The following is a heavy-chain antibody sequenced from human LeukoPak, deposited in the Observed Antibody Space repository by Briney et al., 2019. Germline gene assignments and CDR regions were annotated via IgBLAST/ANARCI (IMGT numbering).Heavy chain of an antibody. Sequence: RGRSLRLSCTASGFTFGDYAMSWVRQAPGKGLEWVGFIRSKAYGGTTEYAASVKGRFTISRDDSKSIAYLQMNSLKTEDTAVYYCTRGQNLLWFWEPSNGYYYYGMDVWGQGTTVTVSS. CDR1: GFTFGDYA. D-gene: IGHD3-10*01. CDR2: IRSKAYGGTT. V-gene: IGHV3-49*04. J-gene: IGHJ6*02. CDR3: TRGQNLLWFWEPSNGYYYYGMDV.